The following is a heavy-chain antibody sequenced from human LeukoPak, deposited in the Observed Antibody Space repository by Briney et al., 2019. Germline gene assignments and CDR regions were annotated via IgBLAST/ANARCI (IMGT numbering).Heavy chain of an antibody. J-gene: IGHJ6*03. D-gene: IGHD3-3*01. CDR3: TRSYYDFWSGYLPIYYYYYMDV. V-gene: IGHV3-49*04. CDR1: GFTFGDYA. Sequence: GRSLRLSXTASGFTFGDYAMSWVRQAPGKGLEWVGFIRSKAYGGTTEYAASVKGRFTISRDDSKSIAYLQMNSLKTEDTAVYYCTRSYYDFWSGYLPIYYYYYMDVWGKGTTVTVSS. CDR2: IRSKAYGGTT.